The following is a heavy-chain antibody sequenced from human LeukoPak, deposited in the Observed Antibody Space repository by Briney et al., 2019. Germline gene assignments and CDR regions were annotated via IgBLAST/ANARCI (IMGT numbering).Heavy chain of an antibody. CDR1: GGSISSYY. CDR3: ARDTPGYYDSSGYYYYFDS. D-gene: IGHD3-22*01. J-gene: IGHJ4*02. V-gene: IGHV4-4*07. CDR2: IYTSGGT. Sequence: SETLSLTCTVSGGSISSYYWSWIRQPAGKGLEWIGRIYTSGGTNYNPSLKSRVTMSVDTSKNQFSLRLSSVTAADTAVYYCARDTPGYYDSSGYYYYFDSWGQGTLVTVSS.